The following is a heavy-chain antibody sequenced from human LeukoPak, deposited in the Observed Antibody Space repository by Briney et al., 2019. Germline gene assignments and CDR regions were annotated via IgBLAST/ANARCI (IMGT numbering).Heavy chain of an antibody. CDR3: ARDVHSSGWEFDY. Sequence: GGSLRLSCAASGFTFSNYAMSWVRQAPGKGLEWVSGISSTGGSTYYADSVKGRFTISRDNSKNTLYLQMNSLRAEDTAVYYCARDVHSSGWEFDYWGQGTLVTVSS. CDR1: GFTFSNYA. V-gene: IGHV3-23*01. D-gene: IGHD6-19*01. J-gene: IGHJ4*02. CDR2: ISSTGGST.